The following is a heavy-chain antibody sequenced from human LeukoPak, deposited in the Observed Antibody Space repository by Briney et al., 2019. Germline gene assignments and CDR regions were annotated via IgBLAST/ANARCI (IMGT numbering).Heavy chain of an antibody. CDR2: IYYSGST. CDR3: ARGLYDSSGYFDY. V-gene: IGHV4-39*07. CDR1: GGSISSSNYY. Sequence: SETLSLTCSVSGGSISSSNYYWGWIRQPPGKGLEWIGSIYYSGSTYYNPSLKSRVTISVDTSKNQFSLKLSSVTAADTAVYYCARGLYDSSGYFDYWGQGTLVTVSS. D-gene: IGHD3-22*01. J-gene: IGHJ4*02.